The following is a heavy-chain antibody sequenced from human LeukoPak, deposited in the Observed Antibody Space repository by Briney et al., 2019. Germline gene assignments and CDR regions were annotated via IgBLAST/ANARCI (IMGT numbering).Heavy chain of an antibody. J-gene: IGHJ4*02. CDR3: ARERARSGPLNRDGTGYFDY. D-gene: IGHD5-24*01. V-gene: IGHV4-34*01. CDR1: GGSFSGYY. CDR2: INHSGST. Sequence: SETLSLTCTVYGGSFSGYYWSWIRQPPGKGLEWIGEINHSGSTNYNPSLKSRVTISVDTSKNQFSLKLSSVTAADTAEYYCARERARSGPLNRDGTGYFDYWGQGTLVTVSS.